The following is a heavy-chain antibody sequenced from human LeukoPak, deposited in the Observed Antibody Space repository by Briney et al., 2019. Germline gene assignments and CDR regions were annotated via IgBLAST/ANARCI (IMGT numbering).Heavy chain of an antibody. CDR1: GYTFTSYD. V-gene: IGHV1-8*01. D-gene: IGHD3-10*01. CDR3: ARWRHYGSLFDY. CDR2: MNPNSGNT. Sequence: ASVKVSRKASGYTFTSYDINWVRQATGQGLEWMGWMNPNSGNTGYAQKFQGRVTMTRNTSISTAYMELSSLRSEDTAVYYCARWRHYGSLFDYWGQGTLVTVSS. J-gene: IGHJ4*02.